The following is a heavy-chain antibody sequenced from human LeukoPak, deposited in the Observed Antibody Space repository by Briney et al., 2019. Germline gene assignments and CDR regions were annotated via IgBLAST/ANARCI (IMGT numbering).Heavy chain of an antibody. J-gene: IGHJ4*02. D-gene: IGHD4-17*01. Sequence: GGSRRLACAASGFTLASYSMNWVSQAPGKVLGWVSYISSSSSMIYYADSVKGRFTISRDNAKNSLYLQMKSLRDEDTAIYYCARDYGDLPARVPYFDYWGQGTLVTVSS. V-gene: IGHV3-48*02. CDR1: GFTLASYS. CDR2: ISSSSSMI. CDR3: ARDYGDLPARVPYFDY.